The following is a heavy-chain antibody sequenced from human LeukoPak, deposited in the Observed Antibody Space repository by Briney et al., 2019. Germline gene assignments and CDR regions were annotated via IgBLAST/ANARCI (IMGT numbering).Heavy chain of an antibody. V-gene: IGHV3-23*01. Sequence: GGSLRLSCAASGFTFSSYSMNWVRQAPGKGLEWVSAISGSGGSTYYADSVKGRFTISRDNSKNTLYLQMNSLRAEDTAVYYCAKWLRFLEYFDYWGQGTLVTVSS. CDR3: AKWLRFLEYFDY. D-gene: IGHD3-3*01. CDR2: ISGSGGST. CDR1: GFTFSSYS. J-gene: IGHJ4*02.